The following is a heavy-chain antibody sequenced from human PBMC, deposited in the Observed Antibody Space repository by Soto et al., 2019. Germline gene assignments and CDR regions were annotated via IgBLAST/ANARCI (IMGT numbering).Heavy chain of an antibody. CDR2: ITTIFGTT. D-gene: IGHD3-10*01. CDR1: GVTFTTHE. V-gene: IGHV1-69*01. J-gene: IGHJ4*02. CDR3: ARDQYRHGSGTYYVTGWDY. Sequence: QAQLVQSGVEVRKTGSSVKVSCKASGVTFTTHEFSWLRQAPGQGLEWMGGITTIFGTTKYAHKFQDRVTITADESTATTYMELSSLRSADTAIYYCARDQYRHGSGTYYVTGWDYWGQGTLVTVSS.